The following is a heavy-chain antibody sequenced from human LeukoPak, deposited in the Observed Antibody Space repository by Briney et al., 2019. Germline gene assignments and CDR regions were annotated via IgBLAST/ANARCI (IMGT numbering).Heavy chain of an antibody. Sequence: GGSLRLSCAASGFTFSSYEMNWIRQAPGKGLEWVSYIYSSGGNIYYADSVKGRFTISRDNAKNSLYLQMNSLRVEDTAVYYCAREGADGYNVGFDYWGQGTLVTVSS. J-gene: IGHJ4*02. V-gene: IGHV3-48*03. CDR1: GFTFSSYE. CDR2: IYSSGGNI. CDR3: AREGADGYNVGFDY. D-gene: IGHD5-24*01.